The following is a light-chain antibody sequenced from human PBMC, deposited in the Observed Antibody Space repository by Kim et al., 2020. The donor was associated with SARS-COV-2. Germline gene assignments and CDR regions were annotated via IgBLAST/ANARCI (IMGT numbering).Light chain of an antibody. V-gene: IGKV1-5*03. CDR1: QSISSW. CDR3: QQYNSSPWT. Sequence: DIQMTQSPSTLSASVGDRVTITCRASQSISSWLAWYQQKPGKAPKPLIYKASSLESGVPSRFSGSGSGTEFTLTISSLQPDDFATYYCQQYNSSPWTFGQGTKVDIK. CDR2: KAS. J-gene: IGKJ1*01.